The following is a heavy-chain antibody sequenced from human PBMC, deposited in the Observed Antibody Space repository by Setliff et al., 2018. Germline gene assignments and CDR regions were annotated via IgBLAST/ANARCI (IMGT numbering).Heavy chain of an antibody. Sequence: PGGSLRLSCAASGFTFDDYAMHWVRQAPGRGLEWVSVFTGGPAGGNTFYADSVRGRFTISRDTSKNTLFLQMDRLRAEDTALYYCAPHPNLNGDFWGQGTLVTVSS. V-gene: IGHV3-23*01. CDR2: FTGGPAGGNT. CDR1: GFTFDDYA. CDR3: APHPNLNGDF. D-gene: IGHD2-8*01. J-gene: IGHJ4*02.